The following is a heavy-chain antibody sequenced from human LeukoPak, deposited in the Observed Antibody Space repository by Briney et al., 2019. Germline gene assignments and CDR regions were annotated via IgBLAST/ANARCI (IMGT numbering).Heavy chain of an antibody. D-gene: IGHD2-15*01. Sequence: GGSLRLSCAASGFTFSNAWMSSVRQAPGKGLEWVGRIKSKTDGGTTDYATPVKGRFTISRDDSKNTLYLQMNSLKTEDTAVYYCTTGVVVVAATDYWGQGTLVTVSS. V-gene: IGHV3-15*01. J-gene: IGHJ4*02. CDR2: IKSKTDGGTT. CDR1: GFTFSNAW. CDR3: TTGVVVVAATDY.